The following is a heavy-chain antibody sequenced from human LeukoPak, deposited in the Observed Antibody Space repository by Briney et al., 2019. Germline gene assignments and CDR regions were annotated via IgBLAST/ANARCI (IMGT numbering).Heavy chain of an antibody. CDR1: GDSISNYY. J-gene: IGHJ4*02. Sequence: PSETLSLTCTVSGDSISNYYWSWIRQSPGKELEWIGYMYNRGSTIYNPSLKSRVTISTDTSKNQFSLRLTSVTAADTAVYYCARAKKAVTGTLDSWGQGTLITVSS. CDR2: MYNRGST. V-gene: IGHV4-59*01. D-gene: IGHD6-19*01. CDR3: ARAKKAVTGTLDS.